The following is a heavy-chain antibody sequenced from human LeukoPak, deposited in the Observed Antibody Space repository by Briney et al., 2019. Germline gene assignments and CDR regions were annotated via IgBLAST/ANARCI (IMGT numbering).Heavy chain of an antibody. J-gene: IGHJ5*02. Sequence: GASVKVSCKASGYTFTSYGISWVRQAPGQGLEWMGWISAYNGNTNYAQKLQGRVTMTTDTSTSTAYMELRSLRSDDTAVYYCARVWGLLENLGWFDPWGQGTLVTVSS. CDR2: ISAYNGNT. V-gene: IGHV1-18*01. CDR3: ARVWGLLENLGWFDP. D-gene: IGHD1-26*01. CDR1: GYTFTSYG.